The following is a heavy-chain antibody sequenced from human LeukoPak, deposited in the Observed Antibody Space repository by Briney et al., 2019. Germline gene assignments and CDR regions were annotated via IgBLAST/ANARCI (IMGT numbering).Heavy chain of an antibody. CDR2: IYYSGGT. CDR3: ARANLGSSGPGSPVLFQLDY. Sequence: SETLSLTCTVSGVSISSYYWSWIRQPPGKGLEWIGYIYYSGGTNYNPSLNSRVTISVDTSKNQFSLELSSVTAADTAVYYCARANLGSSGPGSPVLFQLDYWGQGTLVTVSS. J-gene: IGHJ4*02. V-gene: IGHV4-59*01. D-gene: IGHD3-10*01. CDR1: GVSISSYY.